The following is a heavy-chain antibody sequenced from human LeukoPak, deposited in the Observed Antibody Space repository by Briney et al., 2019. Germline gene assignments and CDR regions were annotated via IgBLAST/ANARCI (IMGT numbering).Heavy chain of an antibody. CDR1: DDSIKNYF. V-gene: IGHV4-59*01. Sequence: SETLSLTYTVSDDSIKNYFWTWIRQSPGKGLEWTGSVFYSGSTSYNPSLRSRLTMSVDTSKSQFSLNLKSVTAADTAVYYCARGTRRYYDGSGYYYGEFDYWGQGILVTVSS. J-gene: IGHJ4*02. CDR3: ARGTRRYYDGSGYYYGEFDY. CDR2: VFYSGST. D-gene: IGHD3-22*01.